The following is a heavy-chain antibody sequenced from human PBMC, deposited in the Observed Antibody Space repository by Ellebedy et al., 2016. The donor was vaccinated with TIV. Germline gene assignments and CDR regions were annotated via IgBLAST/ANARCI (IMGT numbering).Heavy chain of an antibody. J-gene: IGHJ6*02. CDR2: ISAYNGNT. Sequence: AASVKVSCKASGYTFTSYGISWVRQAPGQGLEWMGWISAYNGNTNYAQKLQGRVTMTTDTSTSTAYMELRSLRSDDTAVYYCARDSAPAAGAGIYYYYGMDVWGQGTTVTVSS. V-gene: IGHV1-18*01. D-gene: IGHD6-19*01. CDR3: ARDSAPAAGAGIYYYYGMDV. CDR1: GYTFTSYG.